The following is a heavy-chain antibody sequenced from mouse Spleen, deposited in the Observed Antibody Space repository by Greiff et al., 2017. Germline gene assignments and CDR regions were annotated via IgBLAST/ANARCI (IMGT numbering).Heavy chain of an antibody. CDR2: IWSGGST. J-gene: IGHJ3*01. Sequence: QVQLQESGPSLVQPSQSLSITCTASGFSLTSYGVHWVRQSPGKGLEWLGVIWSGGSTDYNAAFMSSLSITKDNSKSQVFYKMNSLRAYDTAICYGGKKNGSRYPFAYWGQGTLVTVSA. D-gene: IGHD1-1*01. CDR1: GFSLTSYG. V-gene: IGHV2-5-1*01. CDR3: GKKNGSRYPFAY.